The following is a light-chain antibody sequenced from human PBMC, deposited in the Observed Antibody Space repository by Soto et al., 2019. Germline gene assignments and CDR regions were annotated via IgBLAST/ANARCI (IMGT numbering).Light chain of an antibody. Sequence: EIVLTQSPGTLPLSPGERATLSCRASQSVSSSSLNWYQQKPGQAPRLLIYGASTRATGIPDRFSGSGSGTDFTLSISRLEPEDFAVYYCQQYGSSLYTFGQGTKLEI. J-gene: IGKJ2*01. CDR3: QQYGSSLYT. CDR2: GAS. CDR1: QSVSSSS. V-gene: IGKV3-20*01.